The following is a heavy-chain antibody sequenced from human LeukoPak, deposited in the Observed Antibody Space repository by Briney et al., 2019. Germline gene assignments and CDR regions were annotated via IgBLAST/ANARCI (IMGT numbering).Heavy chain of an antibody. J-gene: IGHJ6*02. CDR3: ARRSSSWYSYYYYGMDV. CDR1: GYTFTSYD. CDR2: MNPNSGNT. V-gene: IGHV1-8*01. Sequence: ASVKVSCKASGYTFTSYDINWVRQATGQGLEWMGWMNPNSGNTGYAQKFQGRVTMTRNTSISTAYMELSSLRSEDTAVYYCARRSSSWYSYYYYGMDVWGQGPPVTVSS. D-gene: IGHD6-13*01.